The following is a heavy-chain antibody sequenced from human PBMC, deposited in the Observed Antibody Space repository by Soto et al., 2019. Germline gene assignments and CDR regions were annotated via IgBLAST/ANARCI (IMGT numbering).Heavy chain of an antibody. D-gene: IGHD4-17*01. CDR2: IIPIFGTA. J-gene: IGHJ4*02. V-gene: IGHV1-69*05. Sequence: ASVKVSCKASGGTFSSYAINWVRQAPGQGLEWMGGIIPIFGTADYAQKFQGRVTITRDTSASTAYVELSSLRSEDTAVYYCASESYGGEFDYWGQGTLVTVSS. CDR1: GGTFSSYA. CDR3: ASESYGGEFDY.